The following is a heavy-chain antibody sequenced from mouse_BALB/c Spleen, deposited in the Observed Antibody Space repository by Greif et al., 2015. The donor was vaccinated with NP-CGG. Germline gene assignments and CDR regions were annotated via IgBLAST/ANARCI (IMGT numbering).Heavy chain of an antibody. Sequence: EVKLMESGGDLVKPGGSLRLSCAASGFTVSSYGLSWVRQTPDKRLEWVATISSGGSYTYYPDSVKGRFPISRDNAKNTLYLQMSSLKSEDTAMYYCARHRDTTAPRFAYWGQGTLVTVSA. CDR3: ARHRDTTAPRFAY. CDR2: ISSGGSYT. CDR1: GFTVSSYG. V-gene: IGHV5-6*01. D-gene: IGHD1-2*01. J-gene: IGHJ3*01.